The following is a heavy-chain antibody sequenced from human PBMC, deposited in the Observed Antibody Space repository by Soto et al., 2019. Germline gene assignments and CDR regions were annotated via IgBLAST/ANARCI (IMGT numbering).Heavy chain of an antibody. CDR2: ISYSGST. D-gene: IGHD2-21*01. CDR1: GDSLSSSSSF. V-gene: IGHV4-39*01. J-gene: IGHJ4*02. CDR3: ARHFIGHFLVGLWSFDY. Sequence: SETLSLTCTVSGDSLSSSSSFWGWIRQPPGKGPEWIGSISYSGSTYYNPSLKSRVSISVDTSKNQFSLRLSSVTAADTAVYYCARHFIGHFLVGLWSFDYWGQGTLVTVSS.